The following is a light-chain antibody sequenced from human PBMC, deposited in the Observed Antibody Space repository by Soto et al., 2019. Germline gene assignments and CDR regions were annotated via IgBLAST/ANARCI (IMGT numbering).Light chain of an antibody. CDR3: QQYGSIPYT. V-gene: IGKV3-20*01. Sequence: VLTQSPGTLSLSAGESATLSCKARQALRRPSLGWCQQRPGQAPRLLISGAFTRAAGIPDRFSGSASGTEFTLTISRLEPEDSAVYYCQQYGSIPYTFGQGTKLE. J-gene: IGKJ2*01. CDR2: GAF. CDR1: QALRRPS.